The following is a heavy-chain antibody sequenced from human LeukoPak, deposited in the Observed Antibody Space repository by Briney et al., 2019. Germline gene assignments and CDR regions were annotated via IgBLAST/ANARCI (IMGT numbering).Heavy chain of an antibody. Sequence: GGSLRLPCAASGFTFSSYAMHWVRQAPGKGLEYVSAISSNGGSTYYANSVKGRFTISRDNSKNTLYLQMGSLRAEDMAVYYCAREGYSSSWYAEDAFDIWGQGTMVTVSS. V-gene: IGHV3-64*01. CDR2: ISSNGGST. J-gene: IGHJ3*02. CDR3: AREGYSSSWYAEDAFDI. CDR1: GFTFSSYA. D-gene: IGHD6-13*01.